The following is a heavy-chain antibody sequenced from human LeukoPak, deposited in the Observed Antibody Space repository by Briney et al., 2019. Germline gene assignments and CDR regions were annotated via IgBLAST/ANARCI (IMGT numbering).Heavy chain of an antibody. CDR1: GYTFTGYY. CDR3: ARDGAYSGYDQYFDY. V-gene: IGHV1-2*02. CDR2: VNPNSGGT. Sequence: ASVKVSCKASGYTFTGYYMHWVRQAPGQGLEWMGWVNPNSGGTNYAQKFQGRVTMTRDTSISTAYMELSRLRSDDTAVYYCARDGAYSGYDQYFDYWGQGTLVTVSS. J-gene: IGHJ4*02. D-gene: IGHD5-12*01.